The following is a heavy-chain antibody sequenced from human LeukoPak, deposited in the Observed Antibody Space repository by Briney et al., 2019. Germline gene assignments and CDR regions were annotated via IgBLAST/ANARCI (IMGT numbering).Heavy chain of an antibody. CDR2: ISSSGSTI. CDR3: ARQAIAVAGTLGSYYFDY. D-gene: IGHD6-19*01. CDR1: GFTFSDYY. Sequence: GGSLRLSCAASGFTFSDYYMSWIRQAPGKGLEWVSYISSSGSTIYYADSVKGRFTISRDNAKNSLYLQMNSLRAEDTAVYYRARQAIAVAGTLGSYYFDYWGQGTLVTVSS. J-gene: IGHJ4*02. V-gene: IGHV3-11*04.